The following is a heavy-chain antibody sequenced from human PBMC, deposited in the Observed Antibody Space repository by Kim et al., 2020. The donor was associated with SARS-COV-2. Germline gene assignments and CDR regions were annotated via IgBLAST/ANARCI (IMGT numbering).Heavy chain of an antibody. D-gene: IGHD6-13*01. V-gene: IGHV5-51*01. CDR3: ARRSFGEQQLVPGAFDI. Sequence: GGSLKISCKGSGYSFTSYWIGWVRQMPGKGLEWMGIIYPGDSDTRYSPSFQGQVTISADKSISTAYLQWSSLKASDTAMYYCARRSFGEQQLVPGAFDIWGQGTMVTVSS. CDR1: GYSFTSYW. J-gene: IGHJ3*02. CDR2: IYPGDSDT.